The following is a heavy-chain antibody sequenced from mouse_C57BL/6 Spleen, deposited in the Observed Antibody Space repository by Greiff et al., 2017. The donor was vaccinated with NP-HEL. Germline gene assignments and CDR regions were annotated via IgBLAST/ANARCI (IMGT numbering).Heavy chain of an antibody. D-gene: IGHD1-2*01. V-gene: IGHV3-6*01. J-gene: IGHJ4*01. Sequence: EVKLVESGPGLVKPSQSLSLTCSVTGYSITSGYYWNWIRQFPGNKLEWMGYISYDGSNNYNPSLKNRISITRDTSKNQFFLKLNSVTTEDTATYYCARAGLRPYAMDYWGQGTSVTVSS. CDR1: GYSITSGYY. CDR3: ARAGLRPYAMDY. CDR2: ISYDGSN.